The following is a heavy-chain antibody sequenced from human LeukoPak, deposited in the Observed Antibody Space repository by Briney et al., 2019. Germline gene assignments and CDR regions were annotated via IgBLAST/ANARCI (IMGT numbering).Heavy chain of an antibody. CDR2: IYYSGST. V-gene: IGHV4-31*02. J-gene: IGHJ4*02. D-gene: IGHD1-26*01. CDR1: GFTFSSYA. CDR3: ARDYSGSLFDY. Sequence: LRLSCAASGFTFSSYAMSWVRQAPGKGLEWIGYIYYSGSTYYNPSLKSRVTISVDTSKNQFSLKLSSVTAADTAVYYCARDYSGSLFDYWGQGTLVTVSS.